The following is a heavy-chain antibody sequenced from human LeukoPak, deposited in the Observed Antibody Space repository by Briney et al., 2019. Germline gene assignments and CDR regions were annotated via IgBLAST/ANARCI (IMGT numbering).Heavy chain of an antibody. V-gene: IGHV4-34*01. J-gene: IGHJ5*02. Sequence: PSETLSLTCAVYGGSFSGYYWSWIRQPPGKGLEWIGEINHSGSTNYNPSLKSRVTVSVDTSKNQFSLKLSSVTAADTAVYYCARRPRQWLVRGFDPWGQGTLVTVSS. CDR1: GGSFSGYY. CDR2: INHSGST. D-gene: IGHD6-19*01. CDR3: ARRPRQWLVRGFDP.